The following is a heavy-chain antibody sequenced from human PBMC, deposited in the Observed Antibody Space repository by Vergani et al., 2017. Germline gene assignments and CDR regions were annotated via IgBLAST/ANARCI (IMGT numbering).Heavy chain of an antibody. D-gene: IGHD1-1*01. CDR2: VNPEGTNT. CDR1: GFTFSRHW. Sequence: EVQLVESGGGLVQPGGSLRLSCAASGFTFSRHWMHWVRQAPGKGLVWVSRVNPEGTNTPYADSVKGRFTISRDNSKNTLYLQMNSLRAEDTAVYYCAKGGAWNDENYYYGMDVWGQGTTVTVSS. V-gene: IGHV3-74*01. CDR3: AKGGAWNDENYYYGMDV. J-gene: IGHJ6*02.